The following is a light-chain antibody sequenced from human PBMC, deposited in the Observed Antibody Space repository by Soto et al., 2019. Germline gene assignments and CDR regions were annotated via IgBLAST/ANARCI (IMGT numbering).Light chain of an antibody. CDR2: DAS. CDR3: QQLSDRPT. CDR1: QSVNTH. V-gene: IGKV3-11*01. Sequence: EIVLTQSPATLSLSPGERATLSCRASQSVNTHLAWYQHKGGQAPRLLIFDASHRATGIPTRFSGSGSGTDFTLTISSLETEDFAVYYCQQLSDRPTFGGGTKVEIK. J-gene: IGKJ4*01.